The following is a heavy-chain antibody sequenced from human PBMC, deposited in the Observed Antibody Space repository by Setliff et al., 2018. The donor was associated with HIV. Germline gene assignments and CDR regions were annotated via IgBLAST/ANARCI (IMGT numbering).Heavy chain of an antibody. J-gene: IGHJ6*03. CDR3: ARGHMLITYYYAYYMDV. CDR2: IYYSGST. V-gene: IGHV4-59*01. Sequence: SETLSLTCTVPGGSISSYYWSWIRQPPGKGLEWIGYIYYSGSTNYNPSLKSRVTISVDTSKNQFSLKLSSVTAADTAVYYCARGHMLITYYYAYYMDVWGKGTTVTVSS. CDR1: GGSISSYY. D-gene: IGHD3-10*02.